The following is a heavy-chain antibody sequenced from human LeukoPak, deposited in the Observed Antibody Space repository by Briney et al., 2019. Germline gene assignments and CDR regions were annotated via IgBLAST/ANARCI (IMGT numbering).Heavy chain of an antibody. CDR2: INYSGST. CDR3: ARAINDYSNYEVLTDNWFDP. J-gene: IGHJ5*02. CDR1: GGSISSYY. D-gene: IGHD4-11*01. V-gene: IGHV4-59*01. Sequence: PSETLSLTCTVSGGSISSYYWGWIRQPPGKGLEWIGYINYSGSTNDNPSLKSRVTISVDTSKNQFSLKLSSVTAADTAVYYCARAINDYSNYEVLTDNWFDPWGQGTLVTVSS.